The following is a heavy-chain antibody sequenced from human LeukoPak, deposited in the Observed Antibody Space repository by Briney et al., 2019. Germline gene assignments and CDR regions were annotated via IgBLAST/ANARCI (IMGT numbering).Heavy chain of an antibody. J-gene: IGHJ4*02. D-gene: IGHD4/OR15-4a*01. Sequence: GGSLRLSCAASGFTFNDYYMSWIRQAPGKGLEWISYMNGGSTVSYADSVKGRFTISRDNAKNSLFLQMDSLRVEDTAVYYCARHMVLSPCDYWGPGTLVTVSS. CDR3: ARHMVLSPCDY. CDR2: MNGGSTV. V-gene: IGHV3-11*04. CDR1: GFTFNDYY.